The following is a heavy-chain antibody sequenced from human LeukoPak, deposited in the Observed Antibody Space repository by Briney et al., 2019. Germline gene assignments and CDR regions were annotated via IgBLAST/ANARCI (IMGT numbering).Heavy chain of an antibody. V-gene: IGHV3-74*01. CDR3: AKEFGSSFNPEDWFDP. CDR1: GFTFSSYW. D-gene: IGHD6-13*01. CDR2: INGDGRNI. J-gene: IGHJ5*02. Sequence: GGSLRLSCVASGFTFSSYWMHWVRQDPRKGLVWVSRINGDGRNINYADSVRGRFTISRDNSKNTLYLQMNSLRAEDTAVYYCAKEFGSSFNPEDWFDPWGQGTLVTVSS.